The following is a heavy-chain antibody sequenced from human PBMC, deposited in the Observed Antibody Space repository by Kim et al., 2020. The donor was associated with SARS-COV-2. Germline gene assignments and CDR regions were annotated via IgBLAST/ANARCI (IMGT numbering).Heavy chain of an antibody. J-gene: IGHJ2*01. CDR3: ARDSPGYYDSSGYYAESHCYFVL. V-gene: IGHV3-53*04. D-gene: IGHD3-22*01. Sequence: GGSLRLSCAASGFTVSSNYMSWVRQAPGKGLEWVSVIYSDGSTYYAESSMGRFTISRHNSKNTLSLQMISLKAEDTTVYYCARDSPGYYDSSGYYAESHCYFVLWCRGTLVTVSS. CDR2: IYSDGST. CDR1: GFTVSSNY.